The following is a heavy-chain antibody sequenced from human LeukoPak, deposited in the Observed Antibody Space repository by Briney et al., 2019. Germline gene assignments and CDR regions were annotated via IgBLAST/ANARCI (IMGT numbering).Heavy chain of an antibody. J-gene: IGHJ4*02. V-gene: IGHV4-39*01. CDR3: ARHKATINRSPYFDY. Sequence: PSETLSLTCTVSRGSISSGSYYWGWLRQPPGKGLEWIGSMYYSGSTYYNPSLESRVTISVDTSKNQSSLRLSSVTAADTAVYYCARHKATINRSPYFDYWGQGTLVTVSS. D-gene: IGHD1-14*01. CDR1: RGSISSGSYY. CDR2: MYYSGST.